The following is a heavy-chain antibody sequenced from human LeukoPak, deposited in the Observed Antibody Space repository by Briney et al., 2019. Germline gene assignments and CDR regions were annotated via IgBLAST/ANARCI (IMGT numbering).Heavy chain of an antibody. CDR3: ARDYGSGSYYNGIDY. CDR1: GFSFESYG. V-gene: IGHV3-20*04. D-gene: IGHD3-10*01. CDR2: INWNGGTT. Sequence: PGGSLRPSCAASGFSFESYGMSWVRQVPGKGLECVSYINWNGGTTDYADSVKGRFTISRDNGMSSLYLQMNSLRAEDTALYYCARDYGSGSYYNGIDYWGQGTLVSVSS. J-gene: IGHJ4*02.